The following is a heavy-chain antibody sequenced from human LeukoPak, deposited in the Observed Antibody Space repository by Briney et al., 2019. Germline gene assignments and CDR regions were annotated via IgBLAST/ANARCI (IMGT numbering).Heavy chain of an antibody. D-gene: IGHD2-15*01. CDR3: AKVQRRCSGRSCYVGSRWFDP. Sequence: PGGSLRLSCAASAFIFSSYAMSWVRQAPGKGLEWVSGISGAGGSTYYADSVKGRFTISRDNSKNTLYLQMNSLRAEDTAVYYCAKVQRRCSGRSCYVGSRWFDPWGQGTLVTVSS. J-gene: IGHJ5*02. CDR1: AFIFSSYA. V-gene: IGHV3-23*01. CDR2: ISGAGGST.